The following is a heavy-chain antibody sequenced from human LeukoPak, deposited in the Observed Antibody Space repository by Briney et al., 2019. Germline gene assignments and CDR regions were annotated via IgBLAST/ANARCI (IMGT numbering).Heavy chain of an antibody. Sequence: SETLSLTCTVSDGSMSPYYWSWIRQSPGKGLEWIAYIFYNGNTKYNPSLWSRVTISIDTSRNQFFLNLNSVTAADTAVYYCARGGYYYLDVWGKGTTVTVSS. V-gene: IGHV4-59*01. J-gene: IGHJ6*03. CDR1: DGSMSPYY. CDR2: IFYNGNT. CDR3: ARGGYYYLDV.